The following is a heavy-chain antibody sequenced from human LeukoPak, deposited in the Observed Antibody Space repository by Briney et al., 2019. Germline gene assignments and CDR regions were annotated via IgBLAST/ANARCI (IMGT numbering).Heavy chain of an antibody. Sequence: SETLSLTCTVSDGSMSPYYWSWIRQSPGKGLEWIAYIFYNGNTKYNPSLWSRVTISIDTSRNQFFLNLNSVTAADTAVYYCARGGYYYLDVWGKGTTVTVSS. V-gene: IGHV4-59*01. J-gene: IGHJ6*03. CDR1: DGSMSPYY. CDR2: IFYNGNT. CDR3: ARGGYYYLDV.